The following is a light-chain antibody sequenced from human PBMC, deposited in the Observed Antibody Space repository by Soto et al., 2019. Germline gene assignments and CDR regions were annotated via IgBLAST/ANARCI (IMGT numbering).Light chain of an antibody. CDR3: QQYNDRPPIT. J-gene: IGKJ5*01. V-gene: IGKV3-15*01. CDR2: GSF. CDR1: QSVSNN. Sequence: EIVLTQSPGTLSLSPGERATLSCRAIQSVSNNYLAWYQQKPGQAPRLLIVGSFARATGIPARFSGSGSGSEFTLTISGLQSEDFAVYYCQQYNDRPPITFGQGTRLEI.